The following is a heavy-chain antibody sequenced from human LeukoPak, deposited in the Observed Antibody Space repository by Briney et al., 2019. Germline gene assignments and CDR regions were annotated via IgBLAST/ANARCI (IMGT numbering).Heavy chain of an antibody. J-gene: IGHJ4*02. CDR1: GYTFTGYY. CDR3: ARSSMAAAGTLDY. Sequence: ASVKVSCKASGYTFTGYYMHWVRQAPGQGLEWMGWINPNSGGTNYAQKFQGWVTMTRDTSISTAYMELSRLRSDDTAVYYCARSSMAAAGTLDYWGQGTLVTVSS. CDR2: INPNSGGT. D-gene: IGHD6-13*01. V-gene: IGHV1-2*04.